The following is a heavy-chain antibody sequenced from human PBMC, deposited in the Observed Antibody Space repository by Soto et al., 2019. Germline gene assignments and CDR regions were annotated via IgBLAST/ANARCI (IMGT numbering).Heavy chain of an antibody. V-gene: IGHV3-30*18. CDR1: GFTFSSYG. CDR2: ISYDGSNK. D-gene: IGHD5-18*01. Sequence: GGSLRLSCAASGFTFSSYGMHWVRLAPGKGLEWVAVISYDGSNKYYADSVKGRFTISRDNSKNTLYLQMNSLRAEDTAVYYCAKDLIPYSPDPLALGYWGQGTLVTVSS. J-gene: IGHJ4*02. CDR3: AKDLIPYSPDPLALGY.